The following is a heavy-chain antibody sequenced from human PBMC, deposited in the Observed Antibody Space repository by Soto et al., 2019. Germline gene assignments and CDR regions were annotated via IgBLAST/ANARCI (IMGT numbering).Heavy chain of an antibody. CDR2: ISSDGSST. Sequence: EVQLVESGGGLVQPGGSLRLSCAASGFTLSNYWMHWARQAPGKGLVWVSRISSDGSSTNYADSVKGRFTISRDNAKNTLHLQRNSLRAEDTAVYYCARVPSCSSSSCYSYFDSWGQGTLVTVSS. CDR1: GFTLSNYW. J-gene: IGHJ4*02. D-gene: IGHD2-2*01. CDR3: ARVPSCSSSSCYSYFDS. V-gene: IGHV3-74*01.